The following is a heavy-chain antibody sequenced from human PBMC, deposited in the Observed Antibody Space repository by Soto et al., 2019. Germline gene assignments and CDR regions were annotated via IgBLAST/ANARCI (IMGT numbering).Heavy chain of an antibody. D-gene: IGHD1-26*01. CDR2: IYYSGST. CDR1: GGSISSGAYY. CDR3: ARDIGGYGKFDY. V-gene: IGHV4-31*03. Sequence: QVQLQESGPGLVKPAQTLSLICTVSGGSISSGAYYWSWIRQHPGKGLEWIGYIYYSGSTCYNPSLRSRVNISVDTSKNQFSLKLTSVTAADTAVYYCARDIGGYGKFDYWGQGTLVTVSS. J-gene: IGHJ4*02.